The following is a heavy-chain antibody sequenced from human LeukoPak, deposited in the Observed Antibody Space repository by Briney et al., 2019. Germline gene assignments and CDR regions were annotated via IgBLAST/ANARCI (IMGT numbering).Heavy chain of an antibody. CDR1: GYSTSSGYY. V-gene: IGHV4-38-2*02. CDR2: IYHSGST. Sequence: SETLSLTCTVSGYSTSSGYYWGWIRQPPGKGLEWIGSIYHSGSTYYNPSLKSRVTISVDTSKNQFSLKLSSVTAADTAVYYCARDRIAARRRSFDYWGQGTLVTVSS. CDR3: ARDRIAARRRSFDY. J-gene: IGHJ4*02. D-gene: IGHD6-6*01.